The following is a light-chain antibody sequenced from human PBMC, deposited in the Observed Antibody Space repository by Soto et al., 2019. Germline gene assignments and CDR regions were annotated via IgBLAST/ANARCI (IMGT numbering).Light chain of an antibody. CDR2: EVS. V-gene: IGLV2-14*01. J-gene: IGLJ3*02. CDR3: SSYTSSDTLV. CDR1: NSDVGGFDY. Sequence: QSALTQPASVSGSPGQSITISCTGSNSDVGGFDYVSWFQQYPGKAPKLIIFEVSNRPSGVSDRFSGSKSGNTASLTISGVQTEDEATYFCSSYTSSDTLVFGGGTKLTVL.